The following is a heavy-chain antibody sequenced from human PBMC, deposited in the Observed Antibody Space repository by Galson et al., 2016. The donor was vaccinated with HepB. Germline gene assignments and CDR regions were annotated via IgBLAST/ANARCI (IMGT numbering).Heavy chain of an antibody. CDR3: ASSIAVAGIIDY. Sequence: SLRLSCAGSGFSFSTYAVHWVRQTPGKGLEWVAVIWSGAIKKYYADSVGGRFTISRDDSENTVYLQINTLRVEDTAMYYCASSIAVAGIIDYWGQGTLVTVSS. CDR1: GFSFSTYA. D-gene: IGHD6-19*01. J-gene: IGHJ4*02. CDR2: IWSGAIKK. V-gene: IGHV3-33*01.